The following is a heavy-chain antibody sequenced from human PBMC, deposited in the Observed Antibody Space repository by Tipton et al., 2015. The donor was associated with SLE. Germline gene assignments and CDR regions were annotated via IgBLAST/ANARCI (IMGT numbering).Heavy chain of an antibody. CDR1: GFTFSSYS. D-gene: IGHD1-7*01. CDR3: ARARSPSGTIRAHYFDY. V-gene: IGHV3-21*03. Sequence: GSLRLFCAASGFTFSSYSMNWVRQAPGKGLEWVSSITSSSSYIYYGDSVKGRFTISRDNAKNSLYLQMNSLRAEDTAVYYCARARSPSGTIRAHYFDYWGQGTLVTVSS. CDR2: ITSSSSYI. J-gene: IGHJ4*02.